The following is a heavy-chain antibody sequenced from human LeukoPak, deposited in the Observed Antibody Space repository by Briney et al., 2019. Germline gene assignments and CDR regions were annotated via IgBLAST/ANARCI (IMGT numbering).Heavy chain of an antibody. CDR1: GGSFSSGGYS. V-gene: IGHV4-30-2*01. CDR2: IYHSGST. D-gene: IGHD6-13*01. Sequence: SETLSLTCAVSGGSFSSGGYSWSWIRQPPGKGLEWIGYIYHSGSTYYNPSLKSRVTISVDRSKNQFSLKLSSVTAADTAVYYCARGAAAGVDYFDHWGQGTLVTVSS. CDR3: ARGAAAGVDYFDH. J-gene: IGHJ4*02.